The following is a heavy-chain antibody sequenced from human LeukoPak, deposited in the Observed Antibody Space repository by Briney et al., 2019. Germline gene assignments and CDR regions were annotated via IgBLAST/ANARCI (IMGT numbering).Heavy chain of an antibody. CDR2: IYYSGST. CDR1: GGSISSYY. J-gene: IGHJ5*02. CDR3: ARALRHGDWFDP. D-gene: IGHD4-17*01. V-gene: IGHV4-59*01. Sequence: PSETLSLTCTVSGGSISSYYWSWIRQPPGKGLEWIGYIYYSGSTNYNPSLKSRVTISVDTSKNQFSLKLSSVTAADTAVYYCARALRHGDWFDPWGQGTLVTVSS.